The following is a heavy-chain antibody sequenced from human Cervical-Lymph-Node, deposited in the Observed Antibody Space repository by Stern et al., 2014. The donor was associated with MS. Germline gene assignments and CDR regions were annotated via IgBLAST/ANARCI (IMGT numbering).Heavy chain of an antibody. J-gene: IGHJ6*02. CDR1: GFSVSDHY. CDR3: ARGPRRNYWYYYDLDV. Sequence: EVQLEESGGGLIQPGGSLRLSCAASGFSVSDHYMTWVRQAPGKGLEWVSVFSGTSTTNYAGSVKGRFTISRDTSENTLYLQMSSLRAEDTAVYFCARGPRRNYWYYYDLDVWGQGTTVTVSS. CDR2: FSGTSTT. V-gene: IGHV3-53*01.